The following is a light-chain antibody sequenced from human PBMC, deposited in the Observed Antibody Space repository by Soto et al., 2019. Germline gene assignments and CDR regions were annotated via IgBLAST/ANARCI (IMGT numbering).Light chain of an antibody. CDR1: QSVSSSY. J-gene: IGKJ4*01. V-gene: IGKV3D-15*01. Sequence: EIVLTQSPGTLSLSPGERATLSCRASQSVSSSYLAWYQQKPGQAPRLILYGASTRATGIPARFSGGGSGTEFTLTISSLQSEDFAVYYCQQYKNWPPLTFGGGTKVDIK. CDR2: GAS. CDR3: QQYKNWPPLT.